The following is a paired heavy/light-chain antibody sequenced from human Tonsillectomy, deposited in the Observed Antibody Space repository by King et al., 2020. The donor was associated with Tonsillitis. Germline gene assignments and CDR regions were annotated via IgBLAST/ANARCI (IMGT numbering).Light chain of an antibody. V-gene: IGKV4-1*01. CDR3: QQYYSPPLFT. Sequence: DFVMTQSPDSLAVSLGERATINCRSSQSLLFSSNNKNYLAWYQHKPGQPPKLLIYWASTRASGVPDRFTGSGSGTDFTLTITSLQAEDVAVYYCQQYYSPPLFTFGPGTKVDIK. J-gene: IGKJ3*01. CDR2: WAS. CDR1: QSLLFSSNNKNY.
Heavy chain of an antibody. D-gene: IGHD3-16*02. J-gene: IGHJ4*02. CDR3: AKDLVATYQDYLWGSYRTPFDH. V-gene: IGHV3-30*18. CDR1: GFTFSGYG. Sequence: QVQLAESGGGVVQPGRSLRLSCAASGFTFSGYGMHWVRQAPGKGLEWVAGISFDGSNTYSADSVKGRFTISRDDSKNTLYLQMNSLRVEDTAVYYCAKDLVATYQDYLWGSYRTPFDHWGQGTLVTVSS. CDR2: ISFDGSNT.